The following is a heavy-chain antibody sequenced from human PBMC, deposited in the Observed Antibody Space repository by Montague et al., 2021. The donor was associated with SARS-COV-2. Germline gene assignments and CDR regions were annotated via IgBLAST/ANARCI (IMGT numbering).Heavy chain of an antibody. Sequence: SETLSLTCAVYGGSFSGYDWTWIRQSPGKGLEWIGEINQSGSAKYKPSLKSRVTISVDTSKNQFSLKLSSVTAADTAVYYCAGGLMSINMMVWIMTGASTWLDSWGQGTLVTVSP. D-gene: IGHD3-22*01. CDR3: AGGLMSINMMVWIMTGASTWLDS. CDR1: GGSFSGYD. V-gene: IGHV4-34*01. CDR2: INQSGSA. J-gene: IGHJ5*01.